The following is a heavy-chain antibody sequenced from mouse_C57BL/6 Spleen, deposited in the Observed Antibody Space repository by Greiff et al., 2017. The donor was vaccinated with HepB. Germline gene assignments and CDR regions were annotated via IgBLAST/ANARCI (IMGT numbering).Heavy chain of an antibody. CDR2: ISSGSSTI. CDR3: AITTGAWFAY. V-gene: IGHV5-17*01. CDR1: GFTFSDYG. D-gene: IGHD1-2*01. Sequence: EVRLVESGGGLVKPGGSLKLSCAASGFTFSDYGMHWVRQAPEKGLEWVAYISSGSSTIYYAGTVKGRFTISRDNAKNTLFLQMTSLSSEDTAMYYCAITTGAWFAYWGQGTLVTVSA. J-gene: IGHJ3*01.